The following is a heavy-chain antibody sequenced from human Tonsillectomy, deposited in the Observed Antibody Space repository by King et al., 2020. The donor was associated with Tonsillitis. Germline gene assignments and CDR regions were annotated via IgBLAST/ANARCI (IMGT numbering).Heavy chain of an antibody. CDR2: IYYSGST. V-gene: IGHV4-31*03. J-gene: IGHJ4*02. CDR1: NGSISSGGYY. Sequence: VQLQESGPGLVKPSQTLSLTCTVSNGSISSGGYYWSWIRQHPGKGLEWIGYIYYSGSTYYNPSLKSRVTIYVDTSKNQFSLKLSSVTAADTAVYYCARVALDSSSWYGDYWGQGTLLTVSS. CDR3: ARVALDSSSWYGDY. D-gene: IGHD6-13*01.